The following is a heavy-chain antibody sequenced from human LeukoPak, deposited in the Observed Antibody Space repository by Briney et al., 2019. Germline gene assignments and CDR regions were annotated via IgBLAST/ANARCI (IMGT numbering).Heavy chain of an antibody. J-gene: IGHJ3*02. CDR2: IYYSGST. CDR3: AREYYDILTGYPDAFDI. Sequence: SETLSLTCTVSGGSISSYYWSWIRQPPGKGLEWIGYIYYSGSTNYNPSLKSRVTISVDTSKNQFSLKLSSVTAADMAVYYCAREYYDILTGYPDAFDIWGQGTMVTVSS. CDR1: GGSISSYY. D-gene: IGHD3-9*01. V-gene: IGHV4-59*01.